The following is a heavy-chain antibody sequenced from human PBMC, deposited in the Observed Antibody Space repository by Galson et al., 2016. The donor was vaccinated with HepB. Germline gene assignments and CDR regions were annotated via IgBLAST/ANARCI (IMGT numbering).Heavy chain of an antibody. J-gene: IGHJ4*02. CDR3: AKGQQLAYFDY. D-gene: IGHD6-13*01. Sequence: SLRLSCAASGFTFTNNIMGWVRQAPGKGLEWVSAISGSDGSTYYADSVKGRFTISRDNSKNTLYLQMNSLRAEDTAVYYCAKGQQLAYFDYWGQGTLVTVSS. V-gene: IGHV3-23*01. CDR2: ISGSDGST. CDR1: GFTFTNNI.